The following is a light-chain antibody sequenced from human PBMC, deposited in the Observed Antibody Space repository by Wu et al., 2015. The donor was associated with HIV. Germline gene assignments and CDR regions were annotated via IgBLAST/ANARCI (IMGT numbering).Light chain of an antibody. Sequence: DIQMTQSPSSLSASVRDRVTITCRASQTISDYLNWYQQKPGKAPKLLIYAASTLQSGVPSRFSGGGSGTHFTLTINGLQPEDFATYYCQQNYNTPWTFGQGTKVEI. CDR1: QTISDY. CDR3: QQNYNTPWT. J-gene: IGKJ1*01. CDR2: AAS. V-gene: IGKV1-39*01.